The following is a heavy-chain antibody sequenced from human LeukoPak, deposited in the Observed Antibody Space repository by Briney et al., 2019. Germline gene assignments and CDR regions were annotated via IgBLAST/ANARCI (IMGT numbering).Heavy chain of an antibody. Sequence: ASVKVSCKASGYTFTSSALNWVRQAPGQGLEWMGWINTNTGNPTYAQGFTGRFVFSLDTSVSTAYLHISSLEAEDTVIYYCATDLKKGDSGCFDYWGQGTLVTVSS. D-gene: IGHD6-19*01. V-gene: IGHV7-4-1*02. CDR1: GYTFTSSA. J-gene: IGHJ4*02. CDR3: ATDLKKGDSGCFDY. CDR2: INTNTGNP.